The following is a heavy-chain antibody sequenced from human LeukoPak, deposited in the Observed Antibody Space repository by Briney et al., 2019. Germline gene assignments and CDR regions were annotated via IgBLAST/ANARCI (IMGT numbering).Heavy chain of an antibody. Sequence: ASVKVSCTASGYTFTDYYMHWVRQAPGQGLEWMGWINPNNGDTNYAQKFQGRVTMTRDTSISTAYMELSRLRSDDTAVYYCARGYCSGGSCYLTDAFDIWGQGTMVTVSS. V-gene: IGHV1-2*02. J-gene: IGHJ3*02. D-gene: IGHD2-15*01. CDR2: INPNNGDT. CDR1: GYTFTDYY. CDR3: ARGYCSGGSCYLTDAFDI.